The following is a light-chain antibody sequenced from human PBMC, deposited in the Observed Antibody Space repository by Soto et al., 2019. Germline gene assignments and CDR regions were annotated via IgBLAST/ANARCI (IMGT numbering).Light chain of an antibody. V-gene: IGKV1-5*01. CDR2: DAS. Sequence: DIQMTQSPSTLSASVGDRVTSTCRASQSISSWLAWYQQKPGKAPRLLIYDASYLERGVPSRFSGSGSGTEFTLTISDLQPDDLATYYCQQYNSFWTFGQGTKVDIK. CDR3: QQYNSFWT. J-gene: IGKJ1*01. CDR1: QSISSW.